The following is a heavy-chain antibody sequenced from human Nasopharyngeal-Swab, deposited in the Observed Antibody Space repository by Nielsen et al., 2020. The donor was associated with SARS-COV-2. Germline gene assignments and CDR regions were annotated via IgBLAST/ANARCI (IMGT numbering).Heavy chain of an antibody. V-gene: IGHV3-49*03. J-gene: IGHJ4*02. D-gene: IGHD6-13*01. CDR3: TRVLVAAGPMFDY. Sequence: GGSLRLSCTASGFSFVDYAMSWFRQAPGKGLEWIAFIRSNIHGGTTEYAASVRGRFVMSRDDSKLIAYLLLNSLKTEDTGVYYCTRVLVAAGPMFDYWGQGTLVTVSS. CDR1: GFSFVDYA. CDR2: IRSNIHGGTT.